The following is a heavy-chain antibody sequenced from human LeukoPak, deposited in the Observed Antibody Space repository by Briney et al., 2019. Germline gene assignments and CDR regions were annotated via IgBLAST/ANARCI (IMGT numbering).Heavy chain of an antibody. D-gene: IGHD5-18*01. CDR2: INPNSDGT. CDR1: GYTFTGYY. V-gene: IGHV1-2*02. CDR3: ARQGVFGGYSYGYGY. J-gene: IGHJ4*02. Sequence: ASVKVSCKASGYTFTGYYLHWVRQAPGEGLEWMGWINPNSDGTNYAQKFQGRVTMTRDTSISTAYMELSGLRSDDTAVYYCARQGVFGGYSYGYGYWGQGTLVTVSS.